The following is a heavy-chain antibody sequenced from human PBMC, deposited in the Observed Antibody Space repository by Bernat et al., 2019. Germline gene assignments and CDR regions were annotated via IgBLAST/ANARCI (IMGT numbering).Heavy chain of an antibody. CDR1: GFTFSSYG. CDR3: VKDHLGPVLRYFDWLPRTPNYYYYGMDV. CDR2: ISYDGSNK. V-gene: IGHV3-30*18. D-gene: IGHD3-9*01. J-gene: IGHJ6*02. Sequence: VQLVESGGGLVKPGGSLRLSCAASGFTFSSYGMHWVRQAPGKGLEWVAVISYDGSNKYYADSVKGRFTISRDNSKNTLYLQMNSLRAEDTAVYYCVKDHLGPVLRYFDWLPRTPNYYYYGMDVWGQGTTVTVSS.